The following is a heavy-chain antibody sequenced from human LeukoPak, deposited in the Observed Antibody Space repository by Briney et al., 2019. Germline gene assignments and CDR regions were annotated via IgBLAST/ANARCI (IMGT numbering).Heavy chain of an antibody. V-gene: IGHV3-23*01. CDR1: GFTFSSYA. J-gene: IGHJ4*02. CDR2: ISGSGGST. Sequence: GGSLRLSCSASGFTFSSYAMSWVRQAPGKGLEWVSAISGSGGSTYYADSVKGRFTISRDNSKNTLYLQMNSLTTEGTAVYYCAKDPTGYDSSGYRLDYWGQGTLVTVSS. CDR3: AKDPTGYDSSGYRLDY. D-gene: IGHD3-22*01.